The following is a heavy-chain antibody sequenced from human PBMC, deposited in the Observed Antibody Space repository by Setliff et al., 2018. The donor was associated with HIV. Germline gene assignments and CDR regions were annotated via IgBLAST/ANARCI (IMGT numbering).Heavy chain of an antibody. V-gene: IGHV1-46*01. Sequence: ASVKVSCKASGYTFTSYYMHWVRQAPGQGLEWMGIINPSGGSTSYAQKFQGRVTMTRDTSTSTVYMELSSLRSEDTAIYYCARDYSSLLTVVWFDPWGQGTLVTVSS. J-gene: IGHJ5*02. D-gene: IGHD6-13*01. CDR3: ARDYSSLLTVVWFDP. CDR2: INPSGGST. CDR1: GYTFTSYY.